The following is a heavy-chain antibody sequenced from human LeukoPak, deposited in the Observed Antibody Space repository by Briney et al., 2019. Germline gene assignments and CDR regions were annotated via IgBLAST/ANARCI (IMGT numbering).Heavy chain of an antibody. CDR2: IYYSGST. CDR3: ARAVAGDFDY. D-gene: IGHD6-19*01. Sequence: PSETLSLTCTVSGGSISSSSYYWGWIRQPPGKGLEWIGSIYYSGSTYYNPSLKSRVTISIDTSKNQFSLKLSSVTAADTAVYYCARAVAGDFDYWGQGTLVTVSS. V-gene: IGHV4-39*07. CDR1: GGSISSSSYY. J-gene: IGHJ4*02.